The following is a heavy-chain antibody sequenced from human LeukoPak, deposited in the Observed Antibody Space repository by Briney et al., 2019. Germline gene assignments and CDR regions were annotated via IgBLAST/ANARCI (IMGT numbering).Heavy chain of an antibody. D-gene: IGHD6-19*01. CDR2: MHTSGST. CDR3: ARDDGSGWYHY. J-gene: IGHJ4*02. V-gene: IGHV4-4*07. CDR1: GGSISGYY. Sequence: SETLSLTCTVSGGSISGYYWNWVRQPAGKGLEWIGRMHTSGSTNYNPSLKSRITVSVDTSKNQFSLKLNSLAAADTAVYYCARDDGSGWYHYWGQGTLVTVSS.